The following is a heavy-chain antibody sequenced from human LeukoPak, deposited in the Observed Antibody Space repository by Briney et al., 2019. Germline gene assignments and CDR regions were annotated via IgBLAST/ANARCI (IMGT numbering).Heavy chain of an antibody. J-gene: IGHJ4*02. CDR3: ARTQALTYFDY. D-gene: IGHD6-6*01. CDR2: ISSSSSYI. CDR1: GFMFSNYA. V-gene: IGHV3-21*01. Sequence: GGSLRLSCSASGFMFSNYAMHWVRRAPGKGLEWVSSISSSSSYIYYADSVKGRFTISRDNAKNSLYLQMNSLRAEDTAVYYCARTQALTYFDYWGQGTLVTVSS.